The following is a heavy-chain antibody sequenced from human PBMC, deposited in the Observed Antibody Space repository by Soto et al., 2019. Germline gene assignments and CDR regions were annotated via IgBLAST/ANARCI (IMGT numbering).Heavy chain of an antibody. V-gene: IGHV1-2*02. D-gene: IGHD3-16*01. CDR3: AKGLTRHRAYWLGP. J-gene: IGHJ5*02. CDR2: INAHSGGT. Sequence: ASVKVSCKASGFSFTGYYIHWLRQAPGQGIEWMGWINAHSGGTEYAQKFQGRDTLTRDASIATAYLTLTSLTSDDTALYYCAKGLTRHRAYWLGPWGQGTQVTVSS. CDR1: GFSFTGYY.